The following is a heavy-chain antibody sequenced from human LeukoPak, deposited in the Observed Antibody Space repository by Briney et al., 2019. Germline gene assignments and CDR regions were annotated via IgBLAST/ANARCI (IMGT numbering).Heavy chain of an antibody. CDR3: ARGRRGYYGSGSYTFDP. Sequence: GGPLRLSCAASGFTFSRYEMNGARQARGRGREWVPYFNSSGSTIYYADSVKGRFTISRDNAKNSLYLQMNSLRAEDTAVYYCARGRRGYYGSGSYTFDPWGQGTLVTVSS. J-gene: IGHJ5*02. V-gene: IGHV3-48*03. D-gene: IGHD3-10*01. CDR2: FNSSGSTI. CDR1: GFTFSRYE.